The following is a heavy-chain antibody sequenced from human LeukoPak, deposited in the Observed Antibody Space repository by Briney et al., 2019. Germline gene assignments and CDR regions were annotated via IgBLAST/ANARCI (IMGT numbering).Heavy chain of an antibody. CDR3: ARDITIFGVVPRYFDY. CDR1: GFTFSSYS. J-gene: IGHJ4*02. D-gene: IGHD3-3*01. CDR2: ISSSSSTI. Sequence: GGSLRLSCAASGFTFSSYSMNWVRQAPGKGLEWVSYISSSSSTIYYADSVKGRFTISRDNAKNSLYLQMNSLRAEDTAVYYCARDITIFGVVPRYFDYWGQGTLVTVSS. V-gene: IGHV3-48*04.